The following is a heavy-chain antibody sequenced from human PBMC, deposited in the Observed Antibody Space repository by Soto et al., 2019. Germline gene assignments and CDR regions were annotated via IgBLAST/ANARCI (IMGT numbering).Heavy chain of an antibody. CDR1: GFTFSSYA. V-gene: IGHV3-30-3*01. D-gene: IGHD6-19*01. J-gene: IGHJ5*02. Sequence: GGSLRLSCAASGFTFSSYAMHWVRQAPGKGLEWVAVISYDGSNKYYADSVKGRFTIPRDNSKNTLYLQMNSLRAEDTAVYYCARETYSSGWYEGGDWFEPWGQGTLVTVSS. CDR2: ISYDGSNK. CDR3: ARETYSSGWYEGGDWFEP.